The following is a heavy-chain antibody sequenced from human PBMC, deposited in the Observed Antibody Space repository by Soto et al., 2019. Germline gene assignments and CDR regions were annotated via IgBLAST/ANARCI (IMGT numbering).Heavy chain of an antibody. V-gene: IGHV4-30-2*01. CDR2: IYHSGST. D-gene: IGHD5-12*01. CDR1: GGSISSGGYS. CDR3: AAGGGLPRYY. J-gene: IGHJ4*02. Sequence: QLQLQESGSGLVKPSQTLSLTCAVSGGSISSGGYSWSWIRQPPGKGLEWIGYIYHSGSTYYNPSRKSRVTISVDRAKNQCSLKLSSVTAADTAVYYCAAGGGLPRYYWGQGTLVTVSS.